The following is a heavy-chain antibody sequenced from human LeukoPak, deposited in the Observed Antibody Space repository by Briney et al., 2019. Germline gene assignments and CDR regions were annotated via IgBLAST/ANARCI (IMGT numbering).Heavy chain of an antibody. CDR3: ASSPRDYYDSSGYDWFDP. CDR1: GGSISSSSYY. D-gene: IGHD3-22*01. J-gene: IGHJ5*02. CDR2: IYYSGST. Sequence: SETLSLTCTVSGGSISSSSYYWGWIRQPPGKGLEWIGSIYYSGSTYYNPSLKSRVTISVDTSKNQFSLKLSSVTAADTAVYYCASSPRDYYDSSGYDWFDPWGQGTLVTVSS. V-gene: IGHV4-39*07.